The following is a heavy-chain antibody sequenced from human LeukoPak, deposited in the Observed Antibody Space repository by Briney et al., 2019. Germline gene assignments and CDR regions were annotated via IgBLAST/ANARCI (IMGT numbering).Heavy chain of an antibody. Sequence: SETLSLTCTVSGYSISSGYYWGWIRQPPGKGLEWIGSIYHSGSTYYNPSLKSRVTISVDTSKNQFSLKLSSVTAADTAVYYCARGLRFFEWLSRPFDPWGQGTLVTVSS. CDR1: GYSISSGYY. J-gene: IGHJ5*02. CDR3: ARGLRFFEWLSRPFDP. CDR2: IYHSGST. V-gene: IGHV4-38-2*02. D-gene: IGHD3-3*01.